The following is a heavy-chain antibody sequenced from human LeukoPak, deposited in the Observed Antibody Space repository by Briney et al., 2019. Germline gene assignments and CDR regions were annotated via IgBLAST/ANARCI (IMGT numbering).Heavy chain of an antibody. D-gene: IGHD6-19*01. CDR1: GGSISSYY. CDR3: ARSSGRYPIFDY. V-gene: IGHV4-59*01. CDR2: IYYSGST. Sequence: SETLSLTCTVSGGSISSYYWSWIRQPPGKGLEWIGYIYYSGSTNYNPSLKSRVTISVDTSKNQFSLKLSSVTAADTAVYYCARSSGRYPIFDYWGQGTLVTVSS. J-gene: IGHJ4*02.